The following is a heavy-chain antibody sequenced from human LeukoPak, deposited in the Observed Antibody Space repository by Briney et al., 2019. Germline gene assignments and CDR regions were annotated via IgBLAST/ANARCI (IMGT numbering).Heavy chain of an antibody. CDR2: ISYDGSNK. CDR3: AKVGATTGYYYGMDV. D-gene: IGHD1-26*01. J-gene: IGHJ6*02. V-gene: IGHV3-30-3*01. Sequence: GGSLRLSCAASGFTFSSYAMHWVRQAPGKGLEWVAVISYDGSNKYYADSVKGQFTISRDNSKNTLYLQMNSLRAEDTAVYYCAKVGATTGYYYGMDVWGQGTTVTVSS. CDR1: GFTFSSYA.